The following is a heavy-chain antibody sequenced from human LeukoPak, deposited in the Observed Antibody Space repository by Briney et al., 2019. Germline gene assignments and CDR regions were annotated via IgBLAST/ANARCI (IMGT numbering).Heavy chain of an antibody. V-gene: IGHV1-2*02. CDR1: GYTFTGYY. CDR2: INPNSGGT. Sequence: ASVKVSCKASGYTFTGYYMHWVRQAPGQGLEWMGWINPNSGGTNYARKFQGRVTMTRDTSISTAYMELSRLRSDDTAVYYCAREGLLWFGELLDGMDVWGQGTTVTVSS. CDR3: AREGLLWFGELLDGMDV. D-gene: IGHD3-10*01. J-gene: IGHJ6*02.